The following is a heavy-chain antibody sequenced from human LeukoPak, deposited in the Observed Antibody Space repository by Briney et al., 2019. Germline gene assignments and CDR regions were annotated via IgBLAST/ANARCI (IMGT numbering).Heavy chain of an antibody. Sequence: GGSLRLSCAASGVTFSSYWMHWVRQAPGKGLVWVSRINSDGSSTSYADSVKGRFTISRDNAKNTLYLQMNSLRAEDTAVYYCEGYTIEEGDAFDIWGQGTMVTVSS. CDR1: GVTFSSYW. CDR2: INSDGSST. CDR3: EGYTIEEGDAFDI. J-gene: IGHJ3*02. D-gene: IGHD1-1*01. V-gene: IGHV3-74*01.